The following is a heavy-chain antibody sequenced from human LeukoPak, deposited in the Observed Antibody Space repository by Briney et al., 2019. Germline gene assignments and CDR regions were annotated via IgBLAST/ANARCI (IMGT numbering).Heavy chain of an antibody. CDR3: ARDRGVSGNYYDY. J-gene: IGHJ4*02. CDR1: GFSFRNYG. Sequence: GGSLRHSCVASGFSFRNYGMHWVRQAPGKGLERVTFIRSDSSYKYYADSVKGRFTTSRDNSKSTLDLQMNSLRPEDTALYYCARDRGVSGNYYDYWSQGTLVIVSP. V-gene: IGHV3-30*02. D-gene: IGHD3-10*01. CDR2: IRSDSSYK.